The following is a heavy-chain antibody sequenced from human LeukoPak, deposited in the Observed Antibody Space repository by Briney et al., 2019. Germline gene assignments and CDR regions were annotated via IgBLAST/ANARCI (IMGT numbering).Heavy chain of an antibody. D-gene: IGHD4-17*01. V-gene: IGHV1-69*05. CDR1: GGTFSSYA. CDR2: IIPIFGTA. CDR3: ARAETTVTTYDAFDI. J-gene: IGHJ3*02. Sequence: SVKVSCKASGGTFSSYAISWVRQAPGQGLEWMRGIIPIFGTANYAQKFQGRVTITTDESTSTAYMELSSLRSEDTAVYYCARAETTVTTYDAFDIWGQGTMVTVSS.